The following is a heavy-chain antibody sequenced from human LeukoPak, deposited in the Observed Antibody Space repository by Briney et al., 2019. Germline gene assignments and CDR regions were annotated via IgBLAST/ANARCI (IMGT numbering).Heavy chain of an antibody. CDR1: GLSFGSYA. CDR2: ISGGGGST. Sequence: PGGSLRLSCAASGLSFGSYAMNWVRQAPGKGLEWVTAISGGGGSTSYADSVKGRFTISRDNSKNTLYLQMNSLRAEDTAVYYCARRSLWSDYWGQGTLVTVSS. CDR3: ARRSLWSDY. J-gene: IGHJ4*02. V-gene: IGHV3-23*01. D-gene: IGHD3-10*01.